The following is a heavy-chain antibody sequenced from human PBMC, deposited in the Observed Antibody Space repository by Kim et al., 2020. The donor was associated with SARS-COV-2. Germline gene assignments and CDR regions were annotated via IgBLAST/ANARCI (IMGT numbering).Heavy chain of an antibody. Sequence: GGSLRLSCAASGFTFSIYGMHWVRQAPGKGLEWVAFISHDGNTKYYVDSVKGRFTISRDNSKNTLYVQMNSLRLEDTAVYYCANGQRVSGGTEAFDYWGQGTLVTVSS. CDR3: ANGQRVSGGTEAFDY. CDR2: ISHDGNTK. D-gene: IGHD1-26*01. J-gene: IGHJ4*02. CDR1: GFTFSIYG. V-gene: IGHV3-30*02.